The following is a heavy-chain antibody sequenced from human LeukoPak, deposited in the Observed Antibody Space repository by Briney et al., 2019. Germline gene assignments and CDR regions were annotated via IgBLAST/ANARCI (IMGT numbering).Heavy chain of an antibody. D-gene: IGHD6-6*01. V-gene: IGHV7-4-1*02. J-gene: IGHJ6*02. Sequence: ASVKVSCKASGYTFTSYAMNWVRQAPGQGLEWMGWINTNTGNPTYAQGLTGRFVFSLDTSVSTAYLQISSLKAEDTAVYYCARDLGYSSSSPDYYYYGMDVWGQGTTVTVSS. CDR1: GYTFTSYA. CDR3: ARDLGYSSSSPDYYYYGMDV. CDR2: INTNTGNP.